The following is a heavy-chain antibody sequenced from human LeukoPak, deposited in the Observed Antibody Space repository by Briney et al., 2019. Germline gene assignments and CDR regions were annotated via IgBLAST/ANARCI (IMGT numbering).Heavy chain of an antibody. CDR2: ISSSGSTI. CDR3: ASLASGSYPNYFDY. V-gene: IGHV3-11*04. D-gene: IGHD1-26*01. CDR1: GFTFSDYY. J-gene: IGHJ4*02. Sequence: GGSLRLSCAASGFTFSDYYMSWIRQAPGKGLEWVSYISSSGSTIYYADSVKGRFTVSSDNAKNSLYLQMNSLRAEDTAVYYCASLASGSYPNYFDYWGQGTLVTVSS.